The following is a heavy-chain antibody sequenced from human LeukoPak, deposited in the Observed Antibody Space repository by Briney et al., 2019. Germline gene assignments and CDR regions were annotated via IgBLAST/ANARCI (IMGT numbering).Heavy chain of an antibody. V-gene: IGHV4-59*01. D-gene: IGHD1-1*01. CDR3: ARKLQGTPFDP. J-gene: IGHJ5*02. CDR2: IYYSGST. Sequence: SETLSLTCTVSGGSISSYYWSWIRQPPGKGLEWIGYIYYSGSTNYNPSLKSRVTISVDTSKNQFSLKLSSVTAVDTAVYYCARKLQGTPFDPWGQGTLATVSS. CDR1: GGSISSYY.